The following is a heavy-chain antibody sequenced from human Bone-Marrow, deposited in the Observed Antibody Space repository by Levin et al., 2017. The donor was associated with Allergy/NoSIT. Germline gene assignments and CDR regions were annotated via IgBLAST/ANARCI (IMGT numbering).Heavy chain of an antibody. CDR3: STPSSTYIDL. CDR1: GFTFRDAW. CDR2: IKSAADGGKT. V-gene: IGHV3-15*01. Sequence: LSLPCAATGFTFRDAWMTWVRQVPGKGLQWIGRIKSAADGGKTDYAAHVKGRFTVSRDDSKRILYLQMNSLTTEDTGLYYCSTPSSTYIDLWGQGALVTVSS. J-gene: IGHJ4*02.